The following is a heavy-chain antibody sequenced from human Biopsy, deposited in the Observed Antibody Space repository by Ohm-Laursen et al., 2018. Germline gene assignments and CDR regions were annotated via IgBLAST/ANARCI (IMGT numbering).Heavy chain of an antibody. CDR3: ATGPYYDTRFYYNVRPFDF. CDR2: FDREERKT. J-gene: IGHJ4*02. V-gene: IGHV1-24*01. Sequence: SVKVSCNVSGYTLTELSIHWVRQTGGKGLEWMGGFDREERKTVYAEKFQGRVTMTEDTSTDTVYMEVTSLRSDDTAVYYCATGPYYDTRFYYNVRPFDFWGQGTLVAVSS. CDR1: GYTLTELS. D-gene: IGHD3-10*01.